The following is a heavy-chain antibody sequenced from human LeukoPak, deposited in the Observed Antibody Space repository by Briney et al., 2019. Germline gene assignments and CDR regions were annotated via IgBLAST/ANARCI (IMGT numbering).Heavy chain of an antibody. CDR3: ARGGTYRYGSSDY. CDR1: GYRFTNYW. Sequence: GESLKISCKASGYRFTNYWIGWVRQMPGKGLEWMGIIHPGGSGTKYSPSFQDQVTMSFDESTTTAYLQWSSLRASDSAIYYCARGGTYRYGSSDYWGQGTLVTVSS. CDR2: IHPGGSGT. V-gene: IGHV5-51*01. D-gene: IGHD5-18*01. J-gene: IGHJ4*02.